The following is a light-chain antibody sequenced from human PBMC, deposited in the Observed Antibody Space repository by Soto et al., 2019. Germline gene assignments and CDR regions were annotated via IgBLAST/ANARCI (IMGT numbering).Light chain of an antibody. Sequence: EIVLTQSPGTLSLSPGERATLSCRASQSVSSSYLAWYQQKPGQAPRLLIYGASSRATGIPDRFSGSGSGTDFTITISSLEPEDFAVYYCQQYGSSPTTFGQGTKVEIK. CDR3: QQYGSSPTT. CDR2: GAS. CDR1: QSVSSSY. V-gene: IGKV3-20*01. J-gene: IGKJ1*01.